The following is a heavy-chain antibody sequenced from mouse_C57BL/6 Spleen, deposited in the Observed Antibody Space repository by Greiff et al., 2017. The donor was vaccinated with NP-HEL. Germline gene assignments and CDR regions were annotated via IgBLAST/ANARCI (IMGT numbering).Heavy chain of an antibody. J-gene: IGHJ2*01. CDR2: INPSSGYT. CDR3: ARSGDYYFDY. D-gene: IGHD2-13*01. Sequence: QVQLQQPGAELAKPGASVKLSCKASGYTFTSYWMHWVKQRPGQGLEWIGYINPSSGYTKYNQKFKDKATLTADQSSSTAYMQLSSLTYEDSAVYYCARSGDYYFDYWGQGTTLTVSS. V-gene: IGHV1-7*01. CDR1: GYTFTSYW.